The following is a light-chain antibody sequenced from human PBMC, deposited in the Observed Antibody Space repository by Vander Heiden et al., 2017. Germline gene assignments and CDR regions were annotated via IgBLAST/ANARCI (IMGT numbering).Light chain of an antibody. Sequence: IVVAPSPDSLPGSPCECATINDKVSQSFLHSSNIKSYLAWYQQKPGQPPELLIYWASTRESGVPDRFSGSGSGTDFTLAISSLQAEDVAVYYCQQYYTFPHTFGQGTKLEIK. CDR1: QSFLHSSNIKSY. V-gene: IGKV4-1*01. J-gene: IGKJ1*01. CDR2: WAS. CDR3: QQYYTFPHT.